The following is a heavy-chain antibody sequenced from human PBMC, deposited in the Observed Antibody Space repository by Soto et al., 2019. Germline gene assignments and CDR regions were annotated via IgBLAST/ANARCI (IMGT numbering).Heavy chain of an antibody. CDR2: IYYSGST. Sequence: SETLSPTCTVSGGSISSGSYYRGWIRQPPGKGLEWIGCIYYSGSTYYNPSLKSRVTISVDTSKNQFSLKLSSVTAADTAVYYCAIAFGVYDILTGYYGHWFDPWGQGTLVTVSS. J-gene: IGHJ5*02. CDR1: GGSISSGSYY. CDR3: AIAFGVYDILTGYYGHWFDP. V-gene: IGHV4-39*07. D-gene: IGHD3-9*01.